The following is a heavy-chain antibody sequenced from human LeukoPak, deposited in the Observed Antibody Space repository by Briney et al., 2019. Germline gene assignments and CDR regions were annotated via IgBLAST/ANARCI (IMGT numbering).Heavy chain of an antibody. D-gene: IGHD2-15*01. CDR3: AKGPLGYCSGGSCYTFDY. V-gene: IGHV3-9*01. J-gene: IGHJ4*02. CDR1: GFXFDDYA. CDR2: IXWXXGSI. Sequence: PGRSLRLSCAASGFXFDDYAXHWVRQAPXXXXXXXXXIXWXXGSIGYADSVKGRFTISRDNAKNSLYLQMNSLRAEDTALYYCAKGPLGYCSGGSCYTFDYWGQGTLVTVSS.